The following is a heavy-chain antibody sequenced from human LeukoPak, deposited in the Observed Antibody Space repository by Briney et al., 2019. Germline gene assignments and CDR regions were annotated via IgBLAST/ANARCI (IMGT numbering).Heavy chain of an antibody. Sequence: GGSLRLSCAASGFTFSSYAMHWVRQAPGKGLEYVSAISSNGGSTYYANSVKGRFTISRDNSKNTLYLQMGSLRAEDMAVYYCARGQWLEYLFGNWGQGTLVTVSS. J-gene: IGHJ4*02. V-gene: IGHV3-64*01. D-gene: IGHD6-19*01. CDR3: ARGQWLEYLFGN. CDR2: ISSNGGST. CDR1: GFTFSSYA.